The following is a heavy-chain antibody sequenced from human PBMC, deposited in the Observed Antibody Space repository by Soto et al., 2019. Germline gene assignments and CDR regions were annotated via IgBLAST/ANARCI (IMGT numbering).Heavy chain of an antibody. CDR1: GFTFSSYA. J-gene: IGHJ4*02. CDR3: AKDYRVQAHFDY. Sequence: GSLRLSCAASGFTFSSYAMSWVRQAPGQGLEWVSAISGSGSNPYYADSVKGRFTISRDNSKNTLYLQMNSLRAEDTAVYYCAKDYRVQAHFDYWGQGTLVTVSS. D-gene: IGHD1-1*01. CDR2: ISGSGSNP. V-gene: IGHV3-23*01.